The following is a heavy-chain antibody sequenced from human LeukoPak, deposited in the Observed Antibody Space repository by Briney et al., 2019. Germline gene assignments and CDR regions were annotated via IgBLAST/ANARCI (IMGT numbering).Heavy chain of an antibody. CDR2: IYQSGST. CDR1: GGSISSGGCS. J-gene: IGHJ3*02. D-gene: IGHD3-16*01. CDR3: AVNSVYDYVWGSYAIDI. Sequence: PSQPLSLTCAVSGGSISSGGCSWSWIRQPPGKGLEWIGYIYQSGSTYYNPCRKSLVPISADRTKNQSSLKLSSVTAADTAVYYCAVNSVYDYVWGSYAIDICGQGTMVTVSS. V-gene: IGHV4-30-2*01.